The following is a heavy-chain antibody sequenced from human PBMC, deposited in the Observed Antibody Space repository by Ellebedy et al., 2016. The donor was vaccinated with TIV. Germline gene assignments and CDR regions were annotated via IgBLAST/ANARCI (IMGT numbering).Heavy chain of an antibody. CDR2: IWYDGSIK. CDR3: ASWDFDY. V-gene: IGHV3-33*01. D-gene: IGHD7-27*01. Sequence: PGGSLRLSCAASGLTFSRYGMHWIRQAPDKGLEWVAVIWYDGSIKYLADSVKGRFTISRDNFNNTLYLQMNSLGAEDTAVYWCASWDFDYWGQGTLVTVSS. CDR1: GLTFSRYG. J-gene: IGHJ4*02.